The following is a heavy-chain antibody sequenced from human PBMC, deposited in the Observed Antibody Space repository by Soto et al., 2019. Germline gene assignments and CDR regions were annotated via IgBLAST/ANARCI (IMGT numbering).Heavy chain of an antibody. J-gene: IGHJ4*02. D-gene: IGHD4-17*01. CDR1: GYTFSTYY. Sequence: ASVKVSCKASGYTFSTYYMHWVRQAPGQGYEWMGIINPSGGSTTYAQKFQGRVTMTRDTSTTTVYMELSSLKSEDTAVYYCARYDYHGYHLAYCGQGTLVPVSS. CDR3: ARYDYHGYHLAY. V-gene: IGHV1-46*01. CDR2: INPSGGST.